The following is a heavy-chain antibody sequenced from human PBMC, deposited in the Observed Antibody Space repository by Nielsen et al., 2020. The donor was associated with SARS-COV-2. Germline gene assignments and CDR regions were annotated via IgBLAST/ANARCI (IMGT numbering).Heavy chain of an antibody. Sequence: SETLSLTCSVSGGSIRSGNYYWGWIRQPPGKGLEWIGTIYFGRDTFYSPSLKSRVTISVDTSTNQFSLKLTSVTAADTDVYYCARPAARSYYQNYYFDSWGQGTLVTVSS. J-gene: IGHJ4*02. D-gene: IGHD3-22*01. CDR1: GGSIRSGNYY. CDR3: ARPAARSYYQNYYFDS. CDR2: IYFGRDT. V-gene: IGHV4-39*01.